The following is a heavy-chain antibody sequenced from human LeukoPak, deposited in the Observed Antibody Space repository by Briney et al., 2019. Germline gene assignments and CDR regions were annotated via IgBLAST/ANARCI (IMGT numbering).Heavy chain of an antibody. J-gene: IGHJ2*01. CDR3: ATQKTPRRSLNWYFDL. CDR2: FDPEDGET. CDR1: GYTLTELS. D-gene: IGHD2-15*01. Sequence: ASVKASCKVSGYTLTELSMHWVRQAPGKGLEWMGGFDPEDGETIYAQKFQGRVTMTEDTSTDTAYMELSSLRSEDTAVYYCATQKTPRRSLNWYFDLWGRGTLVTVSS. V-gene: IGHV1-24*01.